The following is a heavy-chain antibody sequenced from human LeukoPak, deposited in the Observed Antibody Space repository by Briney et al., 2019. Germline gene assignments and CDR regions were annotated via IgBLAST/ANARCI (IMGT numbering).Heavy chain of an antibody. V-gene: IGHV4-4*07. CDR2: IYTSGST. CDR3: ASRYYYDSSGYYRAEYFQH. D-gene: IGHD3-22*01. J-gene: IGHJ1*01. Sequence: SETLSLTCTVSGGSISSYYWSWIRQPAGKGLKWIGRIYTSGSTNYNPSLKSRVTMSVDTSKNQFSLKLSSVTAADTAVYYCASRYYYDSSGYYRAEYFQHWGQGTLVTVSS. CDR1: GGSISSYY.